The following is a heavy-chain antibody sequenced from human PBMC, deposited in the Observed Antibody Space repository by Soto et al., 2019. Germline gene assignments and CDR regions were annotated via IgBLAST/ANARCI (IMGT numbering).Heavy chain of an antibody. Sequence: QLQLQESGSGLVKPSQTLSLTCAVSGGSISSDNSSWSWIRQPPGKGLEWTGYIYHSGSTDYNPSLKRRASISVDKSRNQFSLKLSSVSAAYTAVYFCARVLVNIGYGMEVWGQGNTVTVSS. V-gene: IGHV4-30-2*01. D-gene: IGHD5-12*01. CDR3: ARVLVNIGYGMEV. J-gene: IGHJ6*02. CDR2: IYHSGST. CDR1: GGSISSDNSS.